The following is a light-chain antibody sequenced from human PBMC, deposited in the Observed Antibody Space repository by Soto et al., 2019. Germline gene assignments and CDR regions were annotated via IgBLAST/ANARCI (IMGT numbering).Light chain of an antibody. Sequence: EIVMTQSPATLSVSPGERATLSCRASQSVSSSSLAWFQQKPGQAPRLLIYGASSRATGLPDRFSGSGSGTDFTLTISILEPDDFAVYYCQKYGTFWTFGQGTKV. CDR2: GAS. J-gene: IGKJ1*01. CDR3: QKYGTFWT. CDR1: QSVSSSS. V-gene: IGKV3-20*01.